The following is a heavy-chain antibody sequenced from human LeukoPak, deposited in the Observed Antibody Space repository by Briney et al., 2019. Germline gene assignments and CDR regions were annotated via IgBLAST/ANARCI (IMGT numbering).Heavy chain of an antibody. V-gene: IGHV1-18*04. J-gene: IGHJ4*02. D-gene: IGHD3-10*01. CDR2: ISAYNGNT. CDR1: GYTFTGYY. CDR3: ATEGKMVRGVYTDY. Sequence: ASVKVSCKASGYTFTGYYMHWVRQAPGQGLEWMGWISAYNGNTIYAQKFQGRVTMTADTSTDTAYMELSSLRSEDTAVYYCATEGKMVRGVYTDYWGQGTLVTVSS.